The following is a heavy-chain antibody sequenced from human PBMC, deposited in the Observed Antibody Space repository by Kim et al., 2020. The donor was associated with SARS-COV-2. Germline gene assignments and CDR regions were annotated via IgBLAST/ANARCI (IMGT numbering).Heavy chain of an antibody. V-gene: IGHV3-9*01. CDR2: ISWNSGSI. J-gene: IGHJ6*04. CDR1: GFNFDDYA. CDR3: AKDRQGHYYYGVDV. Sequence: GGSLRLSCAASGFNFDDYAMHWVRQAPGKGLEWVSGISWNSGSIGYADSVKGRFTISRDNAKNSLYLQMNSLRAEDTALYYCAKDRQGHYYYGVDVWGEGTTVTVSS.